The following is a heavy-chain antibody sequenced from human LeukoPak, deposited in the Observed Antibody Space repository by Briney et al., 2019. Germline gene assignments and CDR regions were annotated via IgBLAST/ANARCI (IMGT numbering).Heavy chain of an antibody. V-gene: IGHV4-39*01. CDR2: IYYSGST. D-gene: IGHD2-2*01. Sequence: SETLSLTCTLSGGSISTYYWGWIRQPPGKGLEWIGSIYYSGSTYYNPSLKSRVTISVDTSKNQFSLKLSSVTAADTAVYYCARREYQLLSCWFDPWGQGTLVTVSS. CDR1: GGSISTYY. CDR3: ARREYQLLSCWFDP. J-gene: IGHJ5*02.